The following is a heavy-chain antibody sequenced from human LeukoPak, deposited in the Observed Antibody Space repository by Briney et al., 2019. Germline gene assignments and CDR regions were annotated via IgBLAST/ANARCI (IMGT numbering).Heavy chain of an antibody. D-gene: IGHD3-22*01. CDR1: GYSISSGYY. J-gene: IGHJ3*02. CDR3: ARENGYYAFDI. Sequence: PSETLSLTCIVSGYSISSGYYWGWIRQSPGKGLEWIANVYQTGSTYYNPSLKSRVTISVDTSKNQFSLKLSSVTAADTAVYYCARENGYYAFDIWGQGTMVTVSS. V-gene: IGHV4-38-2*02. CDR2: VYQTGST.